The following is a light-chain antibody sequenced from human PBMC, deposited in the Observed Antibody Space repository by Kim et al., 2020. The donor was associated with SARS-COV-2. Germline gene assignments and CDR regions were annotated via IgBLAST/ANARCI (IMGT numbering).Light chain of an antibody. CDR2: AAS. Sequence: GDRVTITCRASQPISNYLNWYQQKPGKAPNLLIFAASSLHTGVPSRFSGSGSGTDFTLTISNLQLEDFATYYCQQSYSTPPVTFGQGTRLEIK. CDR3: QQSYSTPPVT. V-gene: IGKV1-39*01. CDR1: QPISNY. J-gene: IGKJ5*01.